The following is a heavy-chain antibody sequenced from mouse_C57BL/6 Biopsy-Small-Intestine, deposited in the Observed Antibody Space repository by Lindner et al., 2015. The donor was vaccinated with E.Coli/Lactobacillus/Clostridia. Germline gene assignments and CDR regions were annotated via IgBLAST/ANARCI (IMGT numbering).Heavy chain of an antibody. J-gene: IGHJ2*01. Sequence: VQLQESGPELVKPGASVKLSCKASGYTFTSYDINWVKQRPGQGLEWIGWIYPRDGSTKYNEKFKGKATLTVDTSSSTAYMELHSLTSEDSAVYFCARWYYGSSYYFDYWGQGTTLTVSS. CDR3: ARWYYGSSYYFDY. D-gene: IGHD1-1*01. CDR1: GYTFTSYD. CDR2: IYPRDGST. V-gene: IGHV1-85*01.